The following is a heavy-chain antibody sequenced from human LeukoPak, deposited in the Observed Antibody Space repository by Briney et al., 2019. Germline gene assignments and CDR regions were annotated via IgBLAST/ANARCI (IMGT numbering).Heavy chain of an antibody. V-gene: IGHV4-31*03. D-gene: IGHD3-10*01. CDR3: TKAFGNVRGET. CDR1: GGSVRSGGYH. CDR2: IYSSGST. J-gene: IGHJ4*02. Sequence: SETLSLTCSVSGGSVRSGGYHWTWIRQYPGKGLEYIGYIYSSGSTLYNPSLKSRISISIETSMTQFSLKVSSVTAADTAVYYCTKAFGNVRGETWGQGTLVTVSS.